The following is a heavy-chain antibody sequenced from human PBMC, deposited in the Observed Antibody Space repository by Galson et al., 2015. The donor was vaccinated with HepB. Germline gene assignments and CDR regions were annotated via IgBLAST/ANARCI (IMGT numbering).Heavy chain of an antibody. CDR1: GFTFSSYG. CDR2: ISYDGSDK. Sequence: SLRLSCAASGFTFSSYGMHWVRQAPGKGLEWVAVISYDGSDKYYADSVKGRFTISRDNSKNTLYLQMNSLRAEDTAVYYCAKGSGYYDFWTGTGEGYYYGMDVWGPGTTVTVSS. D-gene: IGHD3-3*01. J-gene: IGHJ6*02. V-gene: IGHV3-30*18. CDR3: AKGSGYYDFWTGTGEGYYYGMDV.